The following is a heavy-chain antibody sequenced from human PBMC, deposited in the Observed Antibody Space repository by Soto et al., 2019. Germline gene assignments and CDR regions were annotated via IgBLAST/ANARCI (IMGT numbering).Heavy chain of an antibody. J-gene: IGHJ2*01. CDR3: VKNSTYCSSTSCYTPWYFDL. CDR1: GFTFSSYA. CDR2: ISGSGGST. V-gene: IGHV3-23*01. Sequence: GWSLRLSCAASGFTFSSYAMSWVRQAPGKGLEWVSAISGSGGSTYYADSVKGRFTISRDNSKNTLYLQMSSLRAEDTAVYYCVKNSTYCSSTSCYTPWYFDLWGRGTLVTVSS. D-gene: IGHD2-2*02.